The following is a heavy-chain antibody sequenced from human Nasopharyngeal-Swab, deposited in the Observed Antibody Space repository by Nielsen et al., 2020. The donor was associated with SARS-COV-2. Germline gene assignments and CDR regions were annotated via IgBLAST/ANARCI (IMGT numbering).Heavy chain of an antibody. Sequence: SETLSLTCTVSGGSISSYYWSWIRQPPGKGLEWIGYIYYSGSTNYNPSLKSRVTISVDTSKNQFSLKLSSVTAADTAVYYCAREAPMVVTSTYDYWGQGTLVTVSS. CDR2: IYYSGST. D-gene: IGHD4-23*01. CDR1: GGSISSYY. J-gene: IGHJ4*02. V-gene: IGHV4-59*01. CDR3: AREAPMVVTSTYDY.